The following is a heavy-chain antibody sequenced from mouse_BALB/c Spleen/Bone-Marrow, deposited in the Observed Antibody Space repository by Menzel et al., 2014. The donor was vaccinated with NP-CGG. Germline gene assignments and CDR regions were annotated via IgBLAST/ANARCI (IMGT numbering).Heavy chain of an antibody. D-gene: IGHD2-14*01. CDR3: ARDVPLYDVGYFDY. V-gene: IGHV5-17*02. J-gene: IGHJ2*01. Sequence: EVNLVESGGGLVQPGGSRKLSCAASGFTFSSFGMHWVRQAPEKGLEWVAYISSGSSTIYYADTVKGRFTISRDNPKNPLFLQMTSLRSEDTAMYYCARDVPLYDVGYFDYWGQGTTLTVSS. CDR2: ISSGSSTI. CDR1: GFTFSSFG.